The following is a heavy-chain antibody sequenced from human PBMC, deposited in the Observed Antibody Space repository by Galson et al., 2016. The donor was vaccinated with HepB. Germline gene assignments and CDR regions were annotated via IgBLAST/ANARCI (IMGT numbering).Heavy chain of an antibody. Sequence: QSGAEVKKPGESLKISCRGSGYTFDTYWIGWVRQMPGKGLEWMGIIYPGDFDIRYSPPFQGQVTISVDKSISTAYLQWSSLTASDTAMYYCTRSLTGSYEFGGAIYNYYAMDVWGQGTTVTVS. J-gene: IGHJ6*02. CDR1: GYTFDTYW. V-gene: IGHV5-51*01. CDR2: IYPGDFDI. CDR3: TRSLTGSYEFGGAIYNYYAMDV. D-gene: IGHD2-21*01.